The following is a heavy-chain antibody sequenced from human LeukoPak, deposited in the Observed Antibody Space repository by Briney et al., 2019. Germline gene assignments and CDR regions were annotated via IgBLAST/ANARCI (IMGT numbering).Heavy chain of an antibody. Sequence: ASVKVSCKASGYTFTRYAMNWVRQAPGQGLEWMGWINTNTGHPTYAQGFTGRFVFSLDTSVSTAYLQISSLKAEDTAVYYCARESQLLDPYYCYGMDVWGQGTTVTVSS. CDR1: GYTFTRYA. V-gene: IGHV7-4-1*02. CDR3: ARESQLLDPYYCYGMDV. CDR2: INTNTGHP. D-gene: IGHD2-2*02. J-gene: IGHJ6*02.